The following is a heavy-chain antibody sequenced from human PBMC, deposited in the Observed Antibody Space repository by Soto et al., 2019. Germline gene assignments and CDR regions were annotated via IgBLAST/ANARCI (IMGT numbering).Heavy chain of an antibody. CDR3: AKDPYCSGGSCYSDDAFDI. Sequence: EVQLVESGGGLVQPGRSLRLSCAASGFTFDDYAMHWVRQAPGKGLEWVSGISWNSGSIGYADSVKGRFTISRDNAKNSLYLQMNSLRAEDTALYYCAKDPYCSGGSCYSDDAFDIWCQGTMVTVSS. J-gene: IGHJ3*02. D-gene: IGHD2-15*01. CDR1: GFTFDDYA. V-gene: IGHV3-9*01. CDR2: ISWNSGSI.